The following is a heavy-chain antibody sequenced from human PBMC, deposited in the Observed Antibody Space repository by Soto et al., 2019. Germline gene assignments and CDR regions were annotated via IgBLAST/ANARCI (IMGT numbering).Heavy chain of an antibody. CDR3: ANQVGEHSSSWYDY. CDR2: ISGSGGST. J-gene: IGHJ4*02. Sequence: GGSLRLSCAASGFTFSSYAMSWVRQAPGKGLEWVSAISGSGGSTYYADSVKGRFTISRDNSKNTLYLQMNSLRAEDTAVYYCANQVGEHSSSWYDYWGQGTLVTVSS. D-gene: IGHD6-13*01. V-gene: IGHV3-23*01. CDR1: GFTFSSYA.